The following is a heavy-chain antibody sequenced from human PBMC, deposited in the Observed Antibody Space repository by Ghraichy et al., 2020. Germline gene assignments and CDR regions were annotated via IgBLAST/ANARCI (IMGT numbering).Heavy chain of an antibody. Sequence: SETLSLTCAVYGGSFSGYYWSWIRQPPGKGLEWIGEINHSGSTNYNPSLKSRVTISVDTSKNQFSLKLSSVTAADTAVYYCARAGRRGSGGPRGDYWGQGTLVTVSS. V-gene: IGHV4-34*01. J-gene: IGHJ4*02. CDR1: GGSFSGYY. D-gene: IGHD3-10*01. CDR2: INHSGST. CDR3: ARAGRRGSGGPRGDY.